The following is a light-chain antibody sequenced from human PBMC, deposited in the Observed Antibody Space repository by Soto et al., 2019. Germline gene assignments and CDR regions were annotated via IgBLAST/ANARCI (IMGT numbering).Light chain of an antibody. J-gene: IGLJ2*01. CDR1: SSDVGTYNH. Sequence: QSALTQPPSVSGSPGQSVTISCTGTSSDVGTYNHVFWYQQPPGTAPKLMIYDVSNRPSGVPDRFSGSKSGNTASLTISGLQAEDDAEYYCSSYTGSSPLVVFGGGTKLTVL. CDR3: SSYTGSSPLVV. V-gene: IGLV2-18*02. CDR2: DVS.